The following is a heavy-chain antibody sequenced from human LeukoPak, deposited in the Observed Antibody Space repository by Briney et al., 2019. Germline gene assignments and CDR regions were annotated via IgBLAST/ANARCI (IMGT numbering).Heavy chain of an antibody. Sequence: GGSLRLSCAASGFTFNCCSMSWVRQAPGKGLEWVSSISTSSTYIYYADSVKGRFTMSRDNAKNSLYLQMNSLRAEDTAVYYCARDSSGHPDYWGQGTLVTVSS. CDR2: ISTSSTYI. V-gene: IGHV3-21*04. CDR3: ARDSSGHPDY. J-gene: IGHJ4*02. D-gene: IGHD5-12*01. CDR1: GFTFNCCS.